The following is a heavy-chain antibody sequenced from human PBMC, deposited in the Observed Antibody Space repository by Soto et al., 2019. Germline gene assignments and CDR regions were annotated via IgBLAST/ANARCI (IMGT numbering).Heavy chain of an antibody. V-gene: IGHV4-30-4*01. CDR1: GGSISRGDYY. CDR2: IYYSGST. D-gene: IGHD2-15*01. J-gene: IGHJ5*02. CDR3: ARARGVVVVAATSGGWFDP. Sequence: SETLSLTCTVSGGSISRGDYYWSWIHQPPGKGLEWIGYIYYSGSTYYNPSLKSRVTISVDTSKNQFSLKLSSVTAADTAVYYCARARGVVVVAATSGGWFDPWGQGTLVTVSS.